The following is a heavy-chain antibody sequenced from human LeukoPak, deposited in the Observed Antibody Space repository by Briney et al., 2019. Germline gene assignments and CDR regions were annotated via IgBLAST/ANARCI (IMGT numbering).Heavy chain of an antibody. J-gene: IGHJ4*02. CDR1: GFTFSSYA. CDR2: ISGSGGSA. Sequence: PGGSLRLSCAASGFTFSSYAMSWVRQAPGKGLEWVSAISGSGGSAYYADSVKGRFTISRDNSKNTLYLQMNSLRADDTAVYFCARYGSGLYWGQGTLVTVSS. CDR3: ARYGSGLY. D-gene: IGHD3-10*01. V-gene: IGHV3-23*01.